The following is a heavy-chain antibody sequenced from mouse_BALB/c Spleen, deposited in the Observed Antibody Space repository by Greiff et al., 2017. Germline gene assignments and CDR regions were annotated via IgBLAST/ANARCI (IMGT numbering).Heavy chain of an antibody. Sequence: QVQLQQPGAELVKPGASVKLSCKASGYTFTSYWMHWVKQRPGQGLEWIGEINPSNGRTNYNEKFKSKATLTVDKSSSTAYMQLSSLTSEDSAVYYCARGGGTGSYAMDYWGQGTSVTVSS. J-gene: IGHJ4*01. V-gene: IGHV1S81*02. CDR3: ARGGGTGSYAMDY. CDR1: GYTFTSYW. CDR2: INPSNGRT. D-gene: IGHD4-1*01.